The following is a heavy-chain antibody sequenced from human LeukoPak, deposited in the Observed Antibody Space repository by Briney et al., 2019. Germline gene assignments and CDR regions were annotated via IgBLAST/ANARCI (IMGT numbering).Heavy chain of an antibody. V-gene: IGHV2-5*02. D-gene: IGHD2-8*02. J-gene: IGHJ5*02. CDR2: IFWDDDK. Sequence: SGPTLVNPTQTVTLTCTFSGFSLSTSGVGVGWIRQPPGKALEWLALIFWDDDKRYSPSLKSRLTITKDTSKNQVLLTMTNMDPVDTATYYCAQLNSHYTGNPFDPWGQGTLVTVSS. CDR3: AQLNSHYTGNPFDP. CDR1: GFSLSTSGVG.